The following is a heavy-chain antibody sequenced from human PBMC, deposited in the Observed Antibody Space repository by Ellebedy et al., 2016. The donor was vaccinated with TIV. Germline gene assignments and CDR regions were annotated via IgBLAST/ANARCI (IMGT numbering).Heavy chain of an antibody. CDR2: INHSGST. CDR1: GGSFSNYF. D-gene: IGHD4-17*01. J-gene: IGHJ4*02. Sequence: SETLSLTXTIYGGSFSNYFWSWIRQPPGRGLEWIGDINHSGSTNYSPSLRSRVTISVDTSKNQFSLKLTSVTAADTAVYYCARAWGDNGDPSIDYWGQGALVTVSS. CDR3: ARAWGDNGDPSIDY. V-gene: IGHV4-34*01.